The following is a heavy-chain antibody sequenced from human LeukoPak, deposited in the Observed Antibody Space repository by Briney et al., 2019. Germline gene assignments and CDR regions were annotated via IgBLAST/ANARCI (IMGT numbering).Heavy chain of an antibody. Sequence: GPSLRLSCAASGFTFSSYGMHSVRPAPGNGLEWVAFIRDEGTNEYYAESVKGRFTISRDNSKNTLYLQMNSLGAEDTAVYYCAKDRKTANKIFGYWGKGTLVTVSS. CDR3: AKDRKTANKIFGY. J-gene: IGHJ4*02. CDR1: GFTFSSYG. V-gene: IGHV3-30*02. CDR2: IRDEGTNE. D-gene: IGHD5-24*01.